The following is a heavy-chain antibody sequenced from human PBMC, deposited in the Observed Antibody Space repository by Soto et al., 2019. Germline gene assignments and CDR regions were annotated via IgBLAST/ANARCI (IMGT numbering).Heavy chain of an antibody. Sequence: ETLCLTSRLSGVAVSSYCLALIRPPPGKGRAWIGYIYYSGSTNYNPSLKSRVTISVDTSKNQFSLKLSSVTAADPAVYYCARVNTVNSQLRSTQSYSSYGMAVSRHGTTVNVSS. CDR1: GVAVSSYC. CDR2: IYYSGST. D-gene: IGHD4-4*01. J-gene: IGHJ6*02. CDR3: ARVNTVNSQLRSTQSYSSYGMAV. V-gene: IGHV4-59*02.